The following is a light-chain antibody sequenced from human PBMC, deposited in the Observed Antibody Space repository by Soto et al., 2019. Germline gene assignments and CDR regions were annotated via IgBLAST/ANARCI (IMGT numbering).Light chain of an antibody. Sequence: IVLTQSPSTLSLSPGERATLSCRASQSLSSSQLAWYQQKPGQAPRLLIHDASSRATGISDRFTGSGSGTDFTLTITTLEPEDFAVYYCQQYGSSFPVTFGQGTRLEF. CDR2: DAS. V-gene: IGKV3-20*01. CDR3: QQYGSSFPVT. J-gene: IGKJ5*01. CDR1: QSLSSSQ.